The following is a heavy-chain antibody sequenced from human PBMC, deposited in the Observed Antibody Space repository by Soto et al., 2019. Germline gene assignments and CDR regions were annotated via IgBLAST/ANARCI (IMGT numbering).Heavy chain of an antibody. CDR3: AVSDFWSGYYTVQSPRPRYYYMDV. Sequence: GGSLRLSCAASGFTFSSYAMSWVRQAPGKGLEWVSAISGSGGSTYYADSVKGRFTISRDNSKNTLYLQMNSLRAEDTAVYYCAVSDFWSGYYTVQSPRPRYYYMDVWGKGTTVTVSS. J-gene: IGHJ6*03. CDR1: GFTFSSYA. CDR2: ISGSGGST. V-gene: IGHV3-23*01. D-gene: IGHD3-3*01.